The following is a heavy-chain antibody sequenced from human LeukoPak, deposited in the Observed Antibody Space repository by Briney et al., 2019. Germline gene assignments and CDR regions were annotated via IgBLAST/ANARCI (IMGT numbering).Heavy chain of an antibody. V-gene: IGHV3-30-3*01. J-gene: IGHJ4*02. CDR2: ISYDGSNK. D-gene: IGHD1-26*01. CDR1: GFTFSSYA. CDR3: ARGDSGSSHFEY. Sequence: GGTLRLSCTASGFTFSSYAMHWVRQAPGKGLEWVAVISYDGSNKYYAESVKGRFTVSRDNSKNTVNLQMNSLKPEDTAVYYCARGDSGSSHFEYWGQGTLVTVSS.